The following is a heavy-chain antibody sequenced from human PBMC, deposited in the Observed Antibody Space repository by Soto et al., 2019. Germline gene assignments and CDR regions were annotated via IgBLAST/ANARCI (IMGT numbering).Heavy chain of an antibody. Sequence: EVQLVESGGDLVKPGGSLRLSCAASGFTFTNAWMSWVRQAPGKGLEWVGRFKGQTDGGTTEYAATVKGRFTISRDVSKNTLYLQLDSLKTEDTAIYYCTTRAPDPVLPLYAGPFSSWGRGTLVTVSS. CDR3: TTRAPDPVLPLYAGPFSS. D-gene: IGHD2-8*01. CDR1: GFTFTNAW. J-gene: IGHJ5*02. CDR2: FKGQTDGGTT. V-gene: IGHV3-15*01.